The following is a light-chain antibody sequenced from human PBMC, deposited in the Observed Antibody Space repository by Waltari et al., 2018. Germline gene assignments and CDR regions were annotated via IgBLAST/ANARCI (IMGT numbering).Light chain of an antibody. J-gene: IGLJ2*01. CDR2: GPD. V-gene: IGLV3-19*01. Sequence: SSDLTQDPSLSVALGQTVRITCQGDSLRRYYASWYQQRPGQAPILVLYGPDKLPSGIPDRFSGSTSGNTASLTITGAQAEDEADYYCHSRETFSTRLFGGGTRLTV. CDR1: SLRRYY. CDR3: HSRETFSTRL.